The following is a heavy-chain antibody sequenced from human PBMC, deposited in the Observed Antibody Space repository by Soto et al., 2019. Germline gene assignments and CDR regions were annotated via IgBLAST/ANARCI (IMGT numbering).Heavy chain of an antibody. CDR1: GGTFSSYT. Sequence: SVKVSCKASGGTFSSYTISWVRQAPGQGLEWMGRIIPILGIANYAQKFQGRVTITADESTSTAYMELSSLRSEDTAVYYCARDYVPDCGGDCYYYGMDVWGQGTTVTVS. CDR3: ARDYVPDCGGDCYYYGMDV. V-gene: IGHV1-69*04. D-gene: IGHD2-21*01. J-gene: IGHJ6*02. CDR2: IIPILGIA.